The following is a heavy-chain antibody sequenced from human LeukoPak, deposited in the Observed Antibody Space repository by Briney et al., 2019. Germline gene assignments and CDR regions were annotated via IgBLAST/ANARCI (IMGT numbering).Heavy chain of an antibody. V-gene: IGHV3-23*01. CDR1: GFTFSSYA. Sequence: GGSLRLSCAASGFTFSSYATSWVRQAPGKRLEWVSAISGSGGSTYYADSVKGRFTISRDNSKNTLYVQMNSLSVEDTAVYYCAKARKDCSSGTCYSRSFDYWGQGTLVTVSS. D-gene: IGHD2-15*01. CDR2: ISGSGGST. CDR3: AKARKDCSSGTCYSRSFDY. J-gene: IGHJ4*02.